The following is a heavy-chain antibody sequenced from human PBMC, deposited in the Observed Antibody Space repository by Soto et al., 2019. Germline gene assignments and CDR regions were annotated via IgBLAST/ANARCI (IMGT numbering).Heavy chain of an antibody. V-gene: IGHV1-69*13. CDR2: IIPIFGTS. CDR3: ARDQGTGYCTNGVCPHDAFDI. Sequence: SVKVSCKASGGTFSSYAISWVRQAPGQGLEWMGGIIPIFGTSNYAQKFQGRVTITADESTSTAYMELSSLRSEDTAVYYCARDQGTGYCTNGVCPHDAFDIWGQGTMVTVSS. CDR1: GGTFSSYA. D-gene: IGHD2-8*01. J-gene: IGHJ3*02.